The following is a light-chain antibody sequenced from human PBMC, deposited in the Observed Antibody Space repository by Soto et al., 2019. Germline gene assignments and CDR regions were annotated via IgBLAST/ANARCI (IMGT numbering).Light chain of an antibody. J-gene: IGLJ1*01. CDR2: DVS. V-gene: IGLV2-14*01. CDR3: SSYTTSNTRQIV. CDR1: SSDVGGYTY. Sequence: QSVLTQPASVSRAPGQASTISCTGTSSDVGGYTYVSWYQQHPGKAPKFIIYDVSNRPSGVSNRFSGSKSGNTASLTISGLQAEDEADYYCSSYTTSNTRQIVFGTGTKVTVL.